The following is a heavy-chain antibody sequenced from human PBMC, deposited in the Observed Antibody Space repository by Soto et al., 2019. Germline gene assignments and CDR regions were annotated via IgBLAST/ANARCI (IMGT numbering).Heavy chain of an antibody. D-gene: IGHD6-19*01. J-gene: IGHJ3*02. V-gene: IGHV3-15*01. CDR2: IKSKTDDGTT. Sequence: GGSLRLSCAASGFTFSNAWMSWVRQAPGKGLEWVGRIKSKTDDGTTDYAAPVKARFTISRDDSKNTLSLQMNSLKTEDTAVYYCTTDPCSGWNRADAFDIWGQGTMVTVSS. CDR1: GFTFSNAW. CDR3: TTDPCSGWNRADAFDI.